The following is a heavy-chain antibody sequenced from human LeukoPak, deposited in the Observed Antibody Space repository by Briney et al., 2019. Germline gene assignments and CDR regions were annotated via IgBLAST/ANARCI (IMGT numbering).Heavy chain of an antibody. V-gene: IGHV3-48*04. D-gene: IGHD1-1*01. J-gene: IGHJ4*02. CDR1: GFTFSSYW. Sequence: GGSLRLSCAASGFTFSSYWMSWVRQAPEMGLEWVSYINPDGSAMFYADSVKGRFTISRDNARNSLYLQMNTLRAEDTAVYYCARGHWQVEVWGQGALVTVSS. CDR2: INPDGSAM. CDR3: ARGHWQVEV.